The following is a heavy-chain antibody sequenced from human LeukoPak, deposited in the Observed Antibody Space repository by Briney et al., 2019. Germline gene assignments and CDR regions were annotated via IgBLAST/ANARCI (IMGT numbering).Heavy chain of an antibody. V-gene: IGHV4-39*07. CDR2: IYYSGRT. D-gene: IGHD3-22*01. CDR1: GGSFSSSSYY. CDR3: ARAVNNYYDRSGSYRHHDTFDV. J-gene: IGHJ3*01. Sequence: PSETLSLTCTVSGGSFSSSSYYWGWIRQPPGKGPEWIGSIYYSGRTSSNPSLKSRVSISEDTSQNQFSLKLTSVTAADTAFYYCARAVNNYYDRSGSYRHHDTFDVWGQGTMVTVSS.